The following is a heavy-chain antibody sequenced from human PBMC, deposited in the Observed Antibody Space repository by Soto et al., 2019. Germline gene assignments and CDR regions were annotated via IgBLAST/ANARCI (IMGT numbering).Heavy chain of an antibody. CDR3: ARELGYSYGIYYYYGMDV. J-gene: IGHJ6*02. CDR2: ISSSGSTI. V-gene: IGHV3-48*03. Sequence: EVQLVESGGGLVQPGGSLRLSCAASGFTFSSYEMNWVRQAPGKGLEWVSYISSSGSTIYYADSVKGRFTISRDNAKNSLYLQMNSLRAEDTAVYYCARELGYSYGIYYYYGMDVWGQGTTVTVSS. CDR1: GFTFSSYE. D-gene: IGHD5-18*01.